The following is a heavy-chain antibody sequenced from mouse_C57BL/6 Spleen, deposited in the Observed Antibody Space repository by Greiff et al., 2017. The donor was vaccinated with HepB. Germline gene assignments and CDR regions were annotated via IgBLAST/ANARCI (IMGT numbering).Heavy chain of an antibody. CDR1: GYAFSSSW. D-gene: IGHD2-4*01. CDR2: IYPGDGDT. CDR3: ANYYDYSYAMDY. J-gene: IGHJ4*01. Sequence: QVHVKQSGPELVKPGASVKISCKASGYAFSSSWMNWVKQRPGKGLEWIGRIYPGDGDTNYNGKFKGKATLTADKSSSTAYMQLSSLTSEDSAVYFCANYYDYSYAMDYWGQGTSVTVSS. V-gene: IGHV1-82*01.